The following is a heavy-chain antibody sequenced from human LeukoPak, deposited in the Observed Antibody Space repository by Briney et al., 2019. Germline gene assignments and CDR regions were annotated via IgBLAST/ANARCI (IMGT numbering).Heavy chain of an antibody. J-gene: IGHJ5*02. Sequence: SETLSLTXTVSGYSISSGYYWGWIRPPPGKGLEWIGSIYHSGSTYYNPSLKSRVTISVDTSKNQFSLKLSSVTAADTAVYYCARDLAYCGGDCYSWGQGTLVTVSS. V-gene: IGHV4-38-2*02. CDR2: IYHSGST. CDR1: GYSISSGYY. CDR3: ARDLAYCGGDCYS. D-gene: IGHD2-21*01.